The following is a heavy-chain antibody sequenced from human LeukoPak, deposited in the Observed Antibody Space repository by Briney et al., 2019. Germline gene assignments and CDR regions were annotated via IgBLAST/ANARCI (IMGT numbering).Heavy chain of an antibody. CDR1: GFTVSSNY. CDR3: ASGAGSYRTPYYYMDV. CDR2: IYSGGST. V-gene: IGHV3-53*01. J-gene: IGHJ6*03. D-gene: IGHD3-10*01. Sequence: GGSLRLSCAASGFTVSSNYMSWVRQAPGKGLEWVSVIYSGGSTYYADSVKGRFTISRDNSKNTLYLQMNSLRAEDTAVYYCASGAGSYRTPYYYMDVWGTGTTVTVSS.